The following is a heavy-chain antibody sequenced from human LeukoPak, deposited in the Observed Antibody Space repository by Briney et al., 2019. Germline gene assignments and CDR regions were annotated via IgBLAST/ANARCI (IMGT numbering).Heavy chain of an antibody. J-gene: IGHJ4*02. V-gene: IGHV3-7*01. Sequence: PGGSLRLSCAASGFTFSSYWMSWVRQAPGKGLEWVANIKQDGSEKYYVDSVKGRFTISRDNARNSLYLQMNFLRAEDTAVYYCARDSPDRGYSYGPLDNYFDYWGQGTLVTVSS. CDR3: ARDSPDRGYSYGPLDNYFDY. CDR1: GFTFSSYW. D-gene: IGHD5-18*01. CDR2: IKQDGSEK.